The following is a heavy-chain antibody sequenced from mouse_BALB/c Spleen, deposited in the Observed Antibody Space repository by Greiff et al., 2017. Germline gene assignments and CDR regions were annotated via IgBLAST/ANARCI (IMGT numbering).Heavy chain of an antibody. Sequence: VQGVESGPGLVAPSQSLSITCTVSGYSLTSYGVHWVSQQPGKGLEWLGVICAEGSTNYNSALMSRLSISKDNSKSQVFLIMNSMQTHDTAMFYCARRNYGNRGYYAMDYWGQGTTVTVSS. D-gene: IGHD2-1*01. V-gene: IGHV2-9*02. CDR3: ARRNYGNRGYYAMDY. J-gene: IGHJ4*01. CDR1: GYSLTSYG. CDR2: ICAEGST.